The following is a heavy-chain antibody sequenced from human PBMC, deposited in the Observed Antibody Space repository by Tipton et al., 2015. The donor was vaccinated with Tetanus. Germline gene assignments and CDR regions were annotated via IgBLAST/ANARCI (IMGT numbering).Heavy chain of an antibody. Sequence: TLSLTCSVTGDSLFSGTFYWAWIRQPPGKGLEWIGNIYYNGNTYYLSTLKSRVTITVDTSRNQFSLSLKSVTAADTAVYYCAKQEDNWFDPWGQGTLVTVTS. V-gene: IGHV4-39*01. CDR1: GDSLFSGTFY. J-gene: IGHJ5*02. D-gene: IGHD6-13*01. CDR2: IYYNGNT. CDR3: AKQEDNWFDP.